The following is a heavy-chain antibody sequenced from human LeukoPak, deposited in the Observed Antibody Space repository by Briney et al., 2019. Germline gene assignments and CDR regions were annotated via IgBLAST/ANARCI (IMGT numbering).Heavy chain of an antibody. Sequence: GASVKVSCKASGGTFSSYAISWVRQAPGQGLEWMGGIIPIFGTANYAQKFQGRVTITTDESTSTAYMELSSLRSEDTAVYYCAKASSGWYGLFDSWGQGTLVTVSS. CDR3: AKASSGWYGLFDS. CDR1: GGTFSSYA. J-gene: IGHJ4*02. V-gene: IGHV1-69*05. CDR2: IIPIFGTA. D-gene: IGHD6-19*01.